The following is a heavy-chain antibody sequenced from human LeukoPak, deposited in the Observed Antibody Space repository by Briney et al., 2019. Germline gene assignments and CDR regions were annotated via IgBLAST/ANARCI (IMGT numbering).Heavy chain of an antibody. J-gene: IGHJ5*02. V-gene: IGHV3-11*01. CDR3: ARVQSVAAAWFDP. CDR1: GFIFSVYY. D-gene: IGHD6-13*01. Sequence: GGSLRLSCAVSGFIFSVYYMSWVRQAPGKGLECVSYISSSGSTIYYADSVKGRFTSSRDNAKNLLYLQMNSLRAEDTAVYYCARVQSVAAAWFDPWGQGTLVTVSS. CDR2: ISSSGSTI.